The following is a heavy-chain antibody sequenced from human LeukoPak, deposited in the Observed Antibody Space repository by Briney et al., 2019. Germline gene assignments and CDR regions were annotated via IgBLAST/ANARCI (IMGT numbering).Heavy chain of an antibody. D-gene: IGHD2-21*01. CDR1: GGSISSGDYY. CDR2: IYYSGST. V-gene: IGHV4-30-4*08. CDR3: AGSESMWAFDI. J-gene: IGHJ3*02. Sequence: TSQTLSLTXTVSGGSISSGDYYWSRIRQPPGKGLEWIGYIYYSGSTYYNPSLKSRVTISVDTSKNQFSLKLSSVTAADTAVYHCAGSESMWAFDIWGQGTMVTVSS.